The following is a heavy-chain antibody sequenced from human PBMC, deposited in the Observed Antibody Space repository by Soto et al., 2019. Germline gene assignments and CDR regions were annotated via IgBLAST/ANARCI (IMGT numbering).Heavy chain of an antibody. CDR3: ARGTLNWHYRGY. D-gene: IGHD1-7*01. J-gene: IGHJ4*02. CDR1: GDTFSTYS. CDR2: ITPIFGAA. Sequence: QVQLVQSGAEVKKPGSSVRVSCKASGDTFSTYSFTWVRQAPGQGLEWMGGITPIFGAANYAPTFRDRVTITADESSHTVYMELSSLSSEDTAVYFCARGTLNWHYRGYWGQGTLVTVSS. V-gene: IGHV1-69*01.